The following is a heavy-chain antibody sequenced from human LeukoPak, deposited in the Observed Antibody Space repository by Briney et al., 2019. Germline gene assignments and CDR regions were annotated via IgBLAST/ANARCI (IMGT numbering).Heavy chain of an antibody. CDR1: GFTFSSYS. J-gene: IGHJ6*04. Sequence: GGSLRLSCAASGFTFSSYSMNWVRQAPGKGLEWVSYISSSGVTIYYADSVKGRFTISRDNAKNSLFLQMNSLRAEDTAVYYCARDVYCSSTNCYNVWGKGTTVTVSS. D-gene: IGHD2-2*02. CDR3: ARDVYCSSTNCYNV. V-gene: IGHV3-48*04. CDR2: ISSSGVTI.